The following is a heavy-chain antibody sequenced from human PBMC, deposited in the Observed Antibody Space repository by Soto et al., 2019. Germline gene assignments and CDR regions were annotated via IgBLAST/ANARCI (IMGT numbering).Heavy chain of an antibody. CDR1: GFTFSDYG. CDR2: IWYDGTNK. D-gene: IGHD2-8*01. Sequence: PGGSLRLSCAASGFTFSDYGMHWVRRAPGKGLQWASLIWYDGTNKYYADSVKGRFTISRDNSKNTLYLQMSSLRAEDTAVYYCAREVVINGFSAGLDVMGQGTTVTVSS. V-gene: IGHV3-33*01. CDR3: AREVVINGFSAGLDV. J-gene: IGHJ6*02.